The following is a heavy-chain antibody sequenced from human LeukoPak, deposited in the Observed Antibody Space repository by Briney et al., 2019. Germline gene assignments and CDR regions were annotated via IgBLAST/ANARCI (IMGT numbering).Heavy chain of an antibody. CDR3: AKDSSGYAISPPYFDH. D-gene: IGHD5-12*01. J-gene: IGHJ4*02. CDR1: GFTFSGHS. V-gene: IGHV3-30*18. CDR2: ISYDGSNI. Sequence: GGSLRLSCAASGFTFSGHSMHWVRQAPGKGLEGVEIISYDGSNIYYSDSVRGRLTVSRDNSKNTLYLQINSLRPEDTALYYCAKDSSGYAISPPYFDHWGQGTLVTVSS.